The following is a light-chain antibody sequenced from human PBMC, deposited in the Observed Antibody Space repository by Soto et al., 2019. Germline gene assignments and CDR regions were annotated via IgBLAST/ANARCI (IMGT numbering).Light chain of an antibody. CDR3: QQYGRSPPFS. Sequence: EIVLTQSPGTLSLSPGERATLSCRASQNVGSNYLAWYQQRPDQAPRLLIYAASTRASDIPDRFSGFGSGTDFTLIISNLEPEDFAVYYCQQYGRSPPFSFGPGTKVDV. J-gene: IGKJ3*01. CDR2: AAS. CDR1: QNVGSNY. V-gene: IGKV3-20*01.